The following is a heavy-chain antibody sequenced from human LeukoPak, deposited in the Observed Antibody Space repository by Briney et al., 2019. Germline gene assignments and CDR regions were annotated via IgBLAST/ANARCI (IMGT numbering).Heavy chain of an antibody. V-gene: IGHV1-8*01. Sequence: GASVNVACMASGYTFTSYDINRVRQATGQGLEWMGWMNPNSGNTGYAQQFQHRVTMTRNTSISTAYVELSSLRSEDTDVYYCARKYYFDYWGQETLVTVSS. CDR1: GYTFTSYD. CDR2: MNPNSGNT. CDR3: ARKYYFDY. J-gene: IGHJ4*02.